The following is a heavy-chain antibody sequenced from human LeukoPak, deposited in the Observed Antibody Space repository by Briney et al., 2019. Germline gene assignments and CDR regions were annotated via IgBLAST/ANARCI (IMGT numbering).Heavy chain of an antibody. Sequence: ASVKVSCKASGGTFSSYAISGVRQAPGQGLEWMGGIIPIFGTANYAQKFQGRVTITADKSTSTAYMELSSLRSEDTAVYYCARAPRGFTQWLPYYYYYMDVWGKGTTVTVSS. V-gene: IGHV1-69*06. CDR1: GGTFSSYA. CDR3: ARAPRGFTQWLPYYYYYMDV. J-gene: IGHJ6*03. D-gene: IGHD5-24*01. CDR2: IIPIFGTA.